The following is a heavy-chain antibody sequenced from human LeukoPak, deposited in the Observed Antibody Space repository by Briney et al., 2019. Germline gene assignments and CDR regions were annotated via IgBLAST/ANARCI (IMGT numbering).Heavy chain of an antibody. CDR1: GDSISSGDYY. Sequence: SETLSLTCTVSGDSISSGDYYWSWIRQPAGKGLEWIGRISSSGSTNYNPSLKSRVTISVDKSKNQFSLKLSSVTAADTAVYYCARRGLGLSAFDIWGQGTMVTVSS. V-gene: IGHV4-61*02. J-gene: IGHJ3*02. CDR2: ISSSGST. D-gene: IGHD3-16*01. CDR3: ARRGLGLSAFDI.